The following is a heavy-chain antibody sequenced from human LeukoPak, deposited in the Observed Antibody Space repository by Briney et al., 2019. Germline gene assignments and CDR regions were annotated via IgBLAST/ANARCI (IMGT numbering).Heavy chain of an antibody. CDR1: NGSMRSYY. CDR2: LFDARKV. V-gene: IGHV4-4*07. J-gene: IGHJ4*02. Sequence: SETLSLTCTVSNGSMRSYYWTWIRQPAGKGLEWVGRLFDARKVNYNPSLGGRVTMSMDTSKNEFSLRMTSVTAADTAVYYCARGFQGVFDYWGQGALVIVSS. CDR3: ARGFQGVFDY.